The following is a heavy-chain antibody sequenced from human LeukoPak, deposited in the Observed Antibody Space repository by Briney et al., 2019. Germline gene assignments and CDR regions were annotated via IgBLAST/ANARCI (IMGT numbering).Heavy chain of an antibody. Sequence: ASVKVSCKASGYAFTSYYMHWVRQAPGQGLEWMGIINLSGGTTAYPQKFQGRVTMTRDTSTTTVYMDLSSLTSEDTAIYYCARSSGWSLFDYWGQGTLVTVSS. V-gene: IGHV1-46*01. J-gene: IGHJ4*02. D-gene: IGHD6-19*01. CDR1: GYAFTSYY. CDR3: ARSSGWSLFDY. CDR2: INLSGGTT.